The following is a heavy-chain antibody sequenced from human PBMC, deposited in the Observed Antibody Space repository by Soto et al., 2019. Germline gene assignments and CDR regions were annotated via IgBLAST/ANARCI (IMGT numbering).Heavy chain of an antibody. CDR3: ATRAVTAFYFDY. CDR1: GGTFSSTA. J-gene: IGHJ4*02. Sequence: QVQLVQSGADVKKPGSSVKVSCKASGGTFSSTALSWVRQAPGQGLEWMGGIIPKFKLGNYAQRFQGRATFTADESTSTTYMELSRLRSEGPAVYYCATRAVTAFYFDYWGQGTLVTVSS. D-gene: IGHD2-21*02. CDR2: IIPKFKLG. V-gene: IGHV1-69*12.